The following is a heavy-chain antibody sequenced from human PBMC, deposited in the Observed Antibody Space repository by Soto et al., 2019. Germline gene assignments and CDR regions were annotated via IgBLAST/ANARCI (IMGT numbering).Heavy chain of an antibody. D-gene: IGHD3-16*01. CDR2: IVVGSGNT. J-gene: IGHJ4*02. Sequence: SVKVSCKASGFTFTSSAVQWVRQARGQRLEWIGWIVVGSGNTNYAQKFQERVTITRDMSTSTAYMELSSLRSEDTAVYYCAAVALKRFSPVDFDYWGQGTLVTVS. CDR3: AAVALKRFSPVDFDY. V-gene: IGHV1-58*01. CDR1: GFTFTSSA.